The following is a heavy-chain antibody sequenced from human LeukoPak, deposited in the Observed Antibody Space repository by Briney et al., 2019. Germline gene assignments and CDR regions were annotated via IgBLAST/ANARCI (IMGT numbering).Heavy chain of an antibody. J-gene: IGHJ4*02. Sequence: PGGSLRLSCAASGFTFSSYEMNWVRQAPGKGLEWVSYISSSGSTIYYADSVKGRFTISRDNAKNSLYLQMNSLRAEDTAVYYCERVSSWDPYFDYWGQGTLVTVSS. CDR2: ISSSGSTI. CDR1: GFTFSSYE. D-gene: IGHD6-13*01. CDR3: ERVSSWDPYFDY. V-gene: IGHV3-48*03.